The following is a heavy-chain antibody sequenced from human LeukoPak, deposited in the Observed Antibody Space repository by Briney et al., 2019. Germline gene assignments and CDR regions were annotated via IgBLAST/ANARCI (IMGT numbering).Heavy chain of an antibody. V-gene: IGHV4-34*01. CDR3: AREPRGNCSSTSCPFYYYMDV. CDR2: INHSGST. D-gene: IGHD2-2*01. CDR1: GGSFSGYY. J-gene: IGHJ6*03. Sequence: SETLSLTCAVSGGSFSGYYWSWIRQPPGKGLEWIGEINHSGSTNYNPSLKSRVTISVDTSKNQFSLKLSSVTAADTAVYYCAREPRGNCSSTSCPFYYYMDVWGKGTTVTVSS.